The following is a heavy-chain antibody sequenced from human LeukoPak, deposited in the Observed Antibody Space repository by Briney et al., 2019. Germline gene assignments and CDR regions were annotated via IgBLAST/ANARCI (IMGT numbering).Heavy chain of an antibody. Sequence: SVKVSCKASGGTFSSYAISWVRQAPGQGLEWMGGVIPIFGTANYAQKFQGRVTITADESTSTAYMELSSLRSEDTAVYYCARDPSTVTTSDAFDIWGQGTMVTVSS. J-gene: IGHJ3*02. D-gene: IGHD4-17*01. CDR3: ARDPSTVTTSDAFDI. V-gene: IGHV1-69*13. CDR2: VIPIFGTA. CDR1: GGTFSSYA.